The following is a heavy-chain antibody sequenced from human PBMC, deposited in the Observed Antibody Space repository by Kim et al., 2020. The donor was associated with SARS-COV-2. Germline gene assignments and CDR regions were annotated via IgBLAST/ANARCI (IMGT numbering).Heavy chain of an antibody. D-gene: IGHD2-15*01. J-gene: IGHJ4*02. V-gene: IGHV4-4*07. Sequence: TQYHPSLTSRVTMSVDTSKNQFSLKLSSMTAADTAVYYCARDVTAGGLDYWGQGILVAVSS. CDR2: T. CDR3: ARDVTAGGLDY.